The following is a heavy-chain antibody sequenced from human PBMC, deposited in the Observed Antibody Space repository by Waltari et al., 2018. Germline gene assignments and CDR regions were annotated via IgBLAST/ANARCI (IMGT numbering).Heavy chain of an antibody. D-gene: IGHD2-15*01. J-gene: IGHJ4*02. V-gene: IGHV4-34*01. Sequence: QVQLQQWGAGLLKPSETLSLTCAVYGGSFSGYYWSWIRQPPGKGLEWIGEINHSGSTNYNPSLKSRVTISVDTSKNQFSLKLSSVTAADTAVYYCARLMCSGGSCYYFDYWGQGTLVTVSS. CDR2: INHSGST. CDR1: GGSFSGYY. CDR3: ARLMCSGGSCYYFDY.